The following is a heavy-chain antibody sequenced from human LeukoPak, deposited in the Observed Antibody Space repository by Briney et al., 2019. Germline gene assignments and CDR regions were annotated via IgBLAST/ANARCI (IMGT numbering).Heavy chain of an antibody. CDR2: ITYDGSNK. V-gene: IGHV3-30-3*01. CDR3: ANVPPVVPAAEDY. D-gene: IGHD2-2*01. CDR1: GFTFSSYA. Sequence: GGSLRLSCAASGFTFSSYAMHWVRQAPGKGLEWVAVITYDGSNKYYADSVKGRFTISRDNSKNTLYLQMNSLRAEDTAVYYCANVPPVVPAAEDYWGQGTLVTVSS. J-gene: IGHJ4*02.